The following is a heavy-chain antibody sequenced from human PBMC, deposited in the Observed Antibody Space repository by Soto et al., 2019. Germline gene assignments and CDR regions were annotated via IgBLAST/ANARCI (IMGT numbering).Heavy chain of an antibody. Sequence: GGSLRLSCAASGFTFSSYAMSWVRQAPGKGLEWVSAISGSGGSTYYADSVKGRFTISRDNSKNTLYLQMNSLRAEDTAVYYCAKDQVPGEQLAPYYFDYWGQGTLVTVSS. CDR3: AKDQVPGEQLAPYYFDY. D-gene: IGHD6-6*01. CDR1: GFTFSSYA. V-gene: IGHV3-23*01. J-gene: IGHJ4*02. CDR2: ISGSGGST.